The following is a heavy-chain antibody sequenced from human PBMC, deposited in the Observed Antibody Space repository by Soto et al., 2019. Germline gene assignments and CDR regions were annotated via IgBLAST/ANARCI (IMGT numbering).Heavy chain of an antibody. V-gene: IGHV1-18*04. CDR1: GYTFTSYG. CDR2: ISAYNGNT. J-gene: IGHJ6*02. Sequence: ASVKVSCKASGYTFTSYGISWVRQAPGQGLEWMGWISAYNGNTNYAQKLQGRVTMTTDTSTSTAYMELRSLRSDDTAVYYCARGGITGTGPLGYYYDGMDVWGQGTTVTVSS. CDR3: ARGGITGTGPLGYYYDGMDV. D-gene: IGHD1-20*01.